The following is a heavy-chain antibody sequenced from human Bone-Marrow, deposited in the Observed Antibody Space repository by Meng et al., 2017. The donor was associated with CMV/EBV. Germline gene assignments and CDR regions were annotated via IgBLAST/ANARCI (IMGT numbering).Heavy chain of an antibody. D-gene: IGHD3-22*01. CDR1: GFTFDDYG. Sequence: GESLKISCAASGFTFDDYGMSWVRQAPGKGLEWVSGINWNGGSTGYADSVKGRFTISRDNAKNSLYLQMNSLRAEDTAVYYCARSLSGYCLFDYWGQGTLVTVSS. CDR2: INWNGGST. J-gene: IGHJ4*02. V-gene: IGHV3-20*04. CDR3: ARSLSGYCLFDY.